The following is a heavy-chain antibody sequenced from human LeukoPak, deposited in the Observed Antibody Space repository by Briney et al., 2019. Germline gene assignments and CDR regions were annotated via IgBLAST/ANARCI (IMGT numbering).Heavy chain of an antibody. CDR2: IWYDGSNK. D-gene: IGHD3-22*01. Sequence: GGSLRLSCAASGFTFSSYAMHWVRQAPGKGLEWVAVIWYDGSNKYYADSVKGRFTISRDNSKNTLYLQMNSLRAEDTAVYYCARDGGTMIVVAYYWGQGTLVTVSS. J-gene: IGHJ4*02. V-gene: IGHV3-33*08. CDR3: ARDGGTMIVVAYY. CDR1: GFTFSSYA.